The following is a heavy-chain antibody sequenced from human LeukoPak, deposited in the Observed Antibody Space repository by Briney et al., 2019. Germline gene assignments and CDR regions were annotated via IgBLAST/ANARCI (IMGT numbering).Heavy chain of an antibody. Sequence: GRSLRLSCAASGFTFSSYAMHWVRQAPGKGLEWVAVISYDGSNKYYADSVKGRFTISRDNSKNTLYLQMNSLRAEDTAVYYCLGYSSGWYGRDFDYWGQGTLVTVSS. V-gene: IGHV3-30-3*01. J-gene: IGHJ4*02. CDR3: LGYSSGWYGRDFDY. CDR2: ISYDGSNK. D-gene: IGHD6-19*01. CDR1: GFTFSSYA.